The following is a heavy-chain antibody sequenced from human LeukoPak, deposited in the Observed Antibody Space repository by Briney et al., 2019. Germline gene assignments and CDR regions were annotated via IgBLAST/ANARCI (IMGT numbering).Heavy chain of an antibody. Sequence: SETLSLTCTVSGGSISSHYWTWIRQPPGKGLEWIGYIYYSGSTNYNPSLKSRVTISVDTSKNQFSLKPSSVTAADTAVYYCARESPAGLDYWGQGTLVTVSS. CDR3: ARESPAGLDY. CDR1: GGSISSHY. D-gene: IGHD2-2*01. J-gene: IGHJ4*02. CDR2: IYYSGST. V-gene: IGHV4-59*11.